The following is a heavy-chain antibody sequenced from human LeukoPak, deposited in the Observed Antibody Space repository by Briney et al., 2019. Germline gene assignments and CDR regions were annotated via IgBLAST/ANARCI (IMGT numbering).Heavy chain of an antibody. J-gene: IGHJ4*02. Sequence: GASVKVSCKASGYTFTSYDINWVRQATGQGLEWMGWMNPNSGNTGYAQKFQGRVTITRDTSTSTVYMELSSLRSEDTAVYYCARAYYRIVVVPATLGYWGQGTLVTVSS. D-gene: IGHD2-2*01. CDR1: GYTFTSYD. CDR3: ARAYYRIVVVPATLGY. V-gene: IGHV1-8*03. CDR2: MNPNSGNT.